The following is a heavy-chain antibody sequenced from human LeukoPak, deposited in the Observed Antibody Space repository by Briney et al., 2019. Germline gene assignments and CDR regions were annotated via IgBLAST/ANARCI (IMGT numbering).Heavy chain of an antibody. Sequence: GGSLRLSCAASGFTFSSYWMTWVRQAPGKGLEWVANIKQDGSDKYYADSVKGRFTISRDNAKNSLYLQMNSLRAEDTAVYYCARGGTWRGLQLNWYFDLWGRGTLVTVSS. D-gene: IGHD1-1*01. CDR1: GFTFSSYW. J-gene: IGHJ2*01. V-gene: IGHV3-7*03. CDR2: IKQDGSDK. CDR3: ARGGTWRGLQLNWYFDL.